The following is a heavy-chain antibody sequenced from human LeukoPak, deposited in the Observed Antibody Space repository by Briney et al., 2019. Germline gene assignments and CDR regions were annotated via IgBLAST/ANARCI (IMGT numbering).Heavy chain of an antibody. D-gene: IGHD3-22*01. CDR3: ARGPSSDYYSHFDY. J-gene: IGHJ4*02. V-gene: IGHV3-48*04. CDR1: GFTFSAYC. CDR2: ISGTSGTI. Sequence: GGSLRLSCAASGFTFSAYCMNWVRQAPGKGLEWISYISGTSGTIYYAGSLKGRFTISRDNAKNSLDLQMNSLRAEDTAVYYCARGPSSDYYSHFDYWGQGTLVTVSS.